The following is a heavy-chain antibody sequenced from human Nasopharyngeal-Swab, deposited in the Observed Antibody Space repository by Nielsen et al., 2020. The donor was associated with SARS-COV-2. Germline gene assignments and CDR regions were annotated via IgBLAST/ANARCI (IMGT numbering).Heavy chain of an antibody. CDR3: ARGGDPREVVAATDCFDP. Sequence: ASVKVSCKASGYTFTRYYIHWVRQAPGQGLEWMGIINPGGSSARYSQNFQGRVTMTRDTSTSTVYMELSSLRSEDTAVYYCARGGDPREVVAATDCFDPWGQGTLVTVSS. CDR2: INPGGSSA. CDR1: GYTFTRYY. J-gene: IGHJ5*02. V-gene: IGHV1-46*01. D-gene: IGHD2-15*01.